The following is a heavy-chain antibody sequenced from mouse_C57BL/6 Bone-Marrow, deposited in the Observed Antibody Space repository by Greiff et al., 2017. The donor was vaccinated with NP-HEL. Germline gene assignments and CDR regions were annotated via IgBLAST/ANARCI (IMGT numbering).Heavy chain of an antibody. D-gene: IGHD3-1*01. CDR3: AIRGYPRYYAMDH. J-gene: IGHJ4*01. CDR2: ISSGGSYT. CDR1: GFTFSSYG. Sequence: DVMLVESGGDLVKPGGSLKLSCAASGFTFSSYGMSWVRQTPDKRLEWVATISSGGSYTYYPDRVKGRFTISRDNAKNTLYLQMSSLKSEDTAMYYCAIRGYPRYYAMDHWGQGTSVTVSS. V-gene: IGHV5-6*02.